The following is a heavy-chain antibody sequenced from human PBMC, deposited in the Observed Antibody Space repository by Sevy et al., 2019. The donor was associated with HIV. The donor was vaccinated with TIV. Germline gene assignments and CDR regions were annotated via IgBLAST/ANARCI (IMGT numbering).Heavy chain of an antibody. CDR2: IFSGGST. CDR3: ARGMILEGSWCGMDV. CDR1: GFTVSSNY. D-gene: IGHD3-3*01. Sequence: GGSLRLSCAVSGFTVSSNYMTWVRQAPGKGLEWVSVIFSGGSTYYADSVKGRFTISRDNSRNTLSLQMNSLRAEDTAVYYCARGMILEGSWCGMDVWGKGTTVTVS. J-gene: IGHJ6*04. V-gene: IGHV3-53*01.